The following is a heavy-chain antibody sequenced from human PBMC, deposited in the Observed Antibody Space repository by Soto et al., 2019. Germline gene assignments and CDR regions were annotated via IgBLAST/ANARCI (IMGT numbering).Heavy chain of an antibody. CDR1: GFTFSDYY. CDR2: ISSSATYA. CDR3: ARNDSSGYLDS. J-gene: IGHJ4*02. V-gene: IGHV3-11*06. Sequence: PGGSLRLSCAASGFTFSDYYMSWIRQAPGKGLEWLSYISSSATYAIYADSVKGRFTLSRGNAKNSLYLQMNSLRAEDTAVYYCARNDSSGYLDSWGQGTLVTVSS. D-gene: IGHD3-22*01.